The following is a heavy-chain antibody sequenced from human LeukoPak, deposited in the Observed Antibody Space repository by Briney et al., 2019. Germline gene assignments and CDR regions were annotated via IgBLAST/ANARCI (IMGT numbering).Heavy chain of an antibody. CDR1: GGSISTSSYY. V-gene: IGHV4-39*07. Sequence: SETLSLTCTVSGGSISTSSYYWGWVRQPPGKGLEWIGNIFYSGSTYYSPSLKSRVTISVDTSKNQFSLKLSSVTAADTAVYYCASRTIARGPPPYWGQGTLVTVSS. CDR3: ASRTIARGPPPY. CDR2: IFYSGST. D-gene: IGHD3-9*01. J-gene: IGHJ4*02.